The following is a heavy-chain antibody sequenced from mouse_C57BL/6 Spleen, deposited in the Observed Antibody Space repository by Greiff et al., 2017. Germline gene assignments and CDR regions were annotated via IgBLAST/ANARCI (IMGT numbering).Heavy chain of an antibody. CDR3: ARPPITTVVAYYFDY. CDR2: IYPGDGDT. Sequence: QVQLQQSGAELVKPGASVKISCKASGYAFSSYWMNWVKQRPGKGLEWIGQIYPGDGDTNYNGKFKGKATLTADKSSSTAYMQLSSLTSEDSAVYFCARPPITTVVAYYFDYWGKGTTLTVSS. D-gene: IGHD1-1*01. V-gene: IGHV1-80*01. CDR1: GYAFSSYW. J-gene: IGHJ2*01.